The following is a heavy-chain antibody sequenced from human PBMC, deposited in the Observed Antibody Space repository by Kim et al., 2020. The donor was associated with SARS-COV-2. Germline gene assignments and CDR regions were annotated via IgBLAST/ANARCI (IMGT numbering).Heavy chain of an antibody. CDR3: ARGRSYSSGWYDAFDI. D-gene: IGHD6-19*01. J-gene: IGHJ3*02. Sequence: SVKGRFTISRDNAKNSLYLQMNSLRAEDTAVYYCARGRSYSSGWYDAFDIWGQGTMVTVSS. V-gene: IGHV3-21*01.